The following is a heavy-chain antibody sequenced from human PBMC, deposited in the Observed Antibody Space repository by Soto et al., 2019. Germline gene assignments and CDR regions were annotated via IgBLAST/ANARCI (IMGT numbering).Heavy chain of an antibody. CDR3: ATTLESLPDAFDX. J-gene: IGHJ3*02. V-gene: IGHV1-24*01. CDR1: GYTLTELS. Sequence: ASVKVSCKVSGYTLTELSMHWVRQAPGKELEWMGGFDPEDGETIYAQKFQGRVTMTEDTSTDTAYMELSSLRSEDTAVYYCATTLESLPDAFDXWGQGTMVTVSS. CDR2: FDPEDGET. D-gene: IGHD6-6*01.